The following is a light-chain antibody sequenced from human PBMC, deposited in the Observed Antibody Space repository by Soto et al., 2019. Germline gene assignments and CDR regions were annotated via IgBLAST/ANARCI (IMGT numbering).Light chain of an antibody. Sequence: QSVLTQPPSVSAAPGQKVTISCSGSSSNIGNNYVSWYQQLPGTAPKLLIYENNKRPSGIPDRFSGSKSGTSATLGITGLQNGEEDDYYCGTWDSSLSAGKFGGGTKLTVL. CDR3: GTWDSSLSAGK. J-gene: IGLJ3*02. CDR2: ENN. CDR1: SSNIGNNY. V-gene: IGLV1-51*02.